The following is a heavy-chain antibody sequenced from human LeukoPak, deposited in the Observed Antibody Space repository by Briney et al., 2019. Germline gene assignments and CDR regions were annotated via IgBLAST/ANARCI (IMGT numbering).Heavy chain of an antibody. J-gene: IGHJ3*02. V-gene: IGHV4-34*01. Sequence: SETLSLTCAVYGGSFSGYYWSWIRQPPGKGLEWIGEINHSGSTNYNPSLKSRVTISVDTSKNQFSLKLSSVIAADTAVYYCARESAGYDFWSGYYDAFDIWGQGTMVTVSS. CDR3: ARESAGYDFWSGYYDAFDI. CDR2: INHSGST. D-gene: IGHD3-3*01. CDR1: GGSFSGYY.